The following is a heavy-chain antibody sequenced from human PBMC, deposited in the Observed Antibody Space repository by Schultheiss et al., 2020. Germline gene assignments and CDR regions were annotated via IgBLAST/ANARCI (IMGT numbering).Heavy chain of an antibody. V-gene: IGHV3-48*03. J-gene: IGHJ4*02. CDR3: AKGAVVIRGSGCFDY. D-gene: IGHD4-23*01. Sequence: GGSLRLSCAASGFTFSSYEMNWVRQAPGKGLEWVSYISSSGSTIYYADSVKGRFTISRDNAKNSLYLQMNSLRAEDTAVYYCAKGAVVIRGSGCFDYWGQGTLVTVSS. CDR2: ISSSGSTI. CDR1: GFTFSSYE.